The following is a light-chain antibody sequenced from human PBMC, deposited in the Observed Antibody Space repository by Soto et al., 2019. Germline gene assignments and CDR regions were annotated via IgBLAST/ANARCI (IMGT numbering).Light chain of an antibody. Sequence: DIQMTQSPSSLSASVGDRVTITCRASQSVITYLNWYQQKPGKAPKLLLYAASNLPSVVPSRFSGSGSGTEFTLTIDTLQPDDFATYYCQQSLNTPHTFGQGTTVEIK. V-gene: IGKV1-39*01. CDR3: QQSLNTPHT. J-gene: IGKJ2*01. CDR2: AAS. CDR1: QSVITY.